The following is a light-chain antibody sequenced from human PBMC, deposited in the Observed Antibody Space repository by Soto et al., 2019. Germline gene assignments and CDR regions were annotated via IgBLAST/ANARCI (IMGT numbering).Light chain of an antibody. Sequence: QAVVTQEPSLTVSPGGTVTLTRASSAGAVTSDYYANWLLQKPGQAPRALIYSTSKKHSWTPARFSGSLLGGKAALTLSAVQPEDEADYYCLLYYGGAQVLFGGGTKLTVL. CDR3: LLYYGGAQVL. V-gene: IGLV7-43*01. J-gene: IGLJ2*01. CDR2: STS. CDR1: AGAVTSDYY.